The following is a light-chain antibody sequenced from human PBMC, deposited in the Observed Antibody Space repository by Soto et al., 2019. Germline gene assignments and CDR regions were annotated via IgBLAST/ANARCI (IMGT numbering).Light chain of an antibody. CDR1: QGISSY. CDR2: AAS. Sequence: AIRMTQSPSSLSASTGDRVTITCRASQGISSYLAWYQQKPGKAPKLLIYAASTLQSGVPSRFSGSGSGTDFTLTLSCLQSEDFATYYCQQYYSYPNTFGGGTKVEIK. J-gene: IGKJ4*01. CDR3: QQYYSYPNT. V-gene: IGKV1-8*01.